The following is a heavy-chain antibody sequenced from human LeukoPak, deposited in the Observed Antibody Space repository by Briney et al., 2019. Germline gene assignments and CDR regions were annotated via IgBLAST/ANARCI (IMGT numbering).Heavy chain of an antibody. CDR1: GGSFSGYY. CDR3: ARAPIVGARRDFDY. D-gene: IGHD1-26*01. J-gene: IGHJ4*02. CDR2: IDHSGST. Sequence: PPETLSLTCAVYGGSFSGYYWSWIRQPPGKGLEWIGEIDHSGSTNYNPSLKSRVTISVDTSKNQFSLKLSSVTAADTAVYYRARAPIVGARRDFDYWGQGTLVTVSS. V-gene: IGHV4-34*01.